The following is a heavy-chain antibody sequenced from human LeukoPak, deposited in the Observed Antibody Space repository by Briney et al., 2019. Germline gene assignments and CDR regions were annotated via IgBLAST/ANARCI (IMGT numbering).Heavy chain of an antibody. CDR3: ARRNVLTEGEAFDI. V-gene: IGHV4-59*08. Sequence: PETLSLTCTVSGGSTSSYYWTRIRQPPGEGLEWIGYIYNSRSTNYNPSLNSRVTISADASKNQFSLKLNSVTAADTAVYYCARRNVLTEGEAFDIWGQGTMVTVSS. CDR2: IYNSRST. J-gene: IGHJ3*02. D-gene: IGHD3-9*01. CDR1: GGSTSSYY.